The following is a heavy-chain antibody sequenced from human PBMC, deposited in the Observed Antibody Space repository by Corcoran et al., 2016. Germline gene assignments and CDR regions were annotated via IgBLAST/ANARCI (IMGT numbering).Heavy chain of an antibody. CDR2: MYSSGTT. CDR3: ARAPKGGIGYYYD. D-gene: IGHD3-22*01. CDR1: GFTVRSDY. V-gene: IGHV3-53*01. J-gene: IGHJ4*02. Sequence: EVQLVESGGGLIHPGGSLRLSCAASGFTVRSDYMGWVRQAPGKGLDWVSVMYSSGTTFDAASVKGRVTISRDKSKNTLYLQMTSLRAEDTAVYYCARAPKGGIGYYYDWGQGTLVTVSS.